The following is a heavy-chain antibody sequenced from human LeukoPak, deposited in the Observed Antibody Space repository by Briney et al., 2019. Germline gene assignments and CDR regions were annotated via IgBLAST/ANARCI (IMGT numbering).Heavy chain of an antibody. CDR3: AGGGYQLDYYYYMDV. Sequence: SPGGSLRLSCAASGFTFDDYGMSWVRQAPGKGLGCVSGINWNGGSTGYADSVKGRFTISRDNAKNSLYLQMNSLRAEDTALYYCAGGGYQLDYYYYMDVWGKGTTVTVSS. J-gene: IGHJ6*03. CDR1: GFTFDDYG. D-gene: IGHD2-2*01. V-gene: IGHV3-20*04. CDR2: INWNGGST.